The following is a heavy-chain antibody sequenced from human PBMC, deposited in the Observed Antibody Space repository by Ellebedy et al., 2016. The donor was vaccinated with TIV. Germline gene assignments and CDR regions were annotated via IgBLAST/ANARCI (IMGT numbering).Heavy chain of an antibody. Sequence: GGSLRLPXVASGYTFISYPLNWVRQAPGKGLEWVSGIGISPGNIYYADSVKGRFTISRDNARNSLYLQMNSLRDEDTAVYYCVRGDPLVLGYWGQGTLVTVSS. CDR1: GYTFISYP. J-gene: IGHJ4*02. CDR2: IGISPGNI. V-gene: IGHV3-48*02. CDR3: VRGDPLVLGY. D-gene: IGHD6-13*01.